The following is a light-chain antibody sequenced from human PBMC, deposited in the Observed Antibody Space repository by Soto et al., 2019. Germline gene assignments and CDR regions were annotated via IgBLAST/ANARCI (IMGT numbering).Light chain of an antibody. CDR1: SSDVGGYNY. CDR3: SSCTSSSTLV. Sequence: QSVLTQPASVSGSPGQSITISCTGTSSDVGGYNYVSWYQQHPGKAPKLMIYEVSNRPSGVSNRFSGSKSGNTASLTISGLQAEDEADYYCSSCTSSSTLVFGTGTKLTVL. J-gene: IGLJ1*01. V-gene: IGLV2-14*01. CDR2: EVS.